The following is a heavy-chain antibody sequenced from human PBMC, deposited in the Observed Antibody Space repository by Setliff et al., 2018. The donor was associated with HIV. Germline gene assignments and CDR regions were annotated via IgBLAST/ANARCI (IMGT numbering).Heavy chain of an antibody. V-gene: IGHV1-69*04. CDR3: ARAEFLGPESDFDI. CDR2: VIPIFGMA. J-gene: IGHJ3*02. Sequence: ASVKVSCKASGDIFNNNAINWARQAPGQGLEWMGRVIPIFGMANYARKFQGRVTITADKSTSTAYLELSSLTYDDTAIYYCARAEFLGPESDFDIWGQGTMVTVSS. D-gene: IGHD3-10*01. CDR1: GDIFNNNA.